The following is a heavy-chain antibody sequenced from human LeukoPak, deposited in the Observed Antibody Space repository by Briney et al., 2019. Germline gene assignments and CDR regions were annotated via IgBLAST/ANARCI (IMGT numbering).Heavy chain of an antibody. CDR3: VRAFGGYDSQRFYYNMDV. J-gene: IGHJ6*03. V-gene: IGHV3-21*06. CDR2: IHGSASYN. CDR1: GFIFSNYY. D-gene: IGHD5-12*01. Sequence: GGSLRLSCAASGFIFSNYYLNWVRQAPGKGLEWVSCIHGSASYNYYADSVKGRFTISRDSAKNSLYLEVSSLRVEDAAVYYCVRAFGGYDSQRFYYNMDVWGKGTTVTVSS.